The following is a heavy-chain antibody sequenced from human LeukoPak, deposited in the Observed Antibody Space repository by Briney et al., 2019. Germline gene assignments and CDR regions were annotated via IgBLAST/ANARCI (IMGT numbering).Heavy chain of an antibody. Sequence: SETLSLTCTVSGGSISSYYWSWIRQPPGKGLEWIGYIYYSGSTNYNPSLKSRVTISVDTSKNQFSLKLSSVTAADAAVYYCAREGQWLGRPLCDHWGQGTLVTVSS. CDR2: IYYSGST. CDR3: AREGQWLGRPLCDH. CDR1: GGSISSYY. D-gene: IGHD6-19*01. V-gene: IGHV4-59*01. J-gene: IGHJ4*02.